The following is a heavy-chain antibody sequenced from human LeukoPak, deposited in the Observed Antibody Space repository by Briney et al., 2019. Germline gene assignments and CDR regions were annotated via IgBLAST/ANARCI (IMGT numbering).Heavy chain of an antibody. CDR3: AKTYYYDSSAFDY. CDR1: GFTFSDHY. D-gene: IGHD3-22*01. J-gene: IGHJ4*02. Sequence: PGGSLRLSCAASGFTFSDHYMVWVRQAPGKGLEWVGRTRDKANGYTTEYAASVRGRFTISRDDSKTSLYLRMNSLKTEDTAVYYCAKTYYYDSSAFDYWGQGSLVTVSS. CDR2: TRDKANGYTT. V-gene: IGHV3-72*01.